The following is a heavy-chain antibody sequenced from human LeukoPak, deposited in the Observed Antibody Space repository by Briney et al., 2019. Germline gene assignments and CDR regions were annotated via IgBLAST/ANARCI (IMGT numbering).Heavy chain of an antibody. CDR1: GFTFSSYG. Sequence: GGSLRLSCAASGFTFSSYGMHWVRQAPGKGLEWVAFIRYDGSNKYYADSVKGRFTISRDNSKNTLYLQMNSLRAEDTAVYYCAKTCVALSSGWYETGFDYWGQGTLVTVSS. V-gene: IGHV3-30*02. D-gene: IGHD6-19*01. J-gene: IGHJ4*02. CDR2: IRYDGSNK. CDR3: AKTCVALSSGWYETGFDY.